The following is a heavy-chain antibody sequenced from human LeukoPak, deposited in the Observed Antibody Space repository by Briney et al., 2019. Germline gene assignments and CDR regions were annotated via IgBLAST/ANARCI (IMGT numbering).Heavy chain of an antibody. CDR3: AKDPGYCSGGSCYYFDY. CDR2: ISGSGGST. V-gene: IGHV3-23*01. J-gene: IGHJ4*02. CDR1: GFTFSSYA. Sequence: QPGGSLRLSCAASGFTFSSYAMSWVRQAPGKGLEWVSAISGSGGSTYYADSVKGRFTISRDNSKNTLYLQMNSLRAEDTAVYYCAKDPGYCSGGSCYYFDYWGQGTLVTVSP. D-gene: IGHD2-15*01.